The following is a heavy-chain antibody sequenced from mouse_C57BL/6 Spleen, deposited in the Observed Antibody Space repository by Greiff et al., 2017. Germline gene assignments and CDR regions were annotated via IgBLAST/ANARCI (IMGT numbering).Heavy chain of an antibody. V-gene: IGHV5-4*01. D-gene: IGHD1-1*01. CDR3: ALYGGAMDY. CDR2: ISDGGSYT. CDR1: GFTFSSYA. J-gene: IGHJ4*01. Sequence: EVQRVESGGGLVKPGGSLKLSCAASGFTFSSYAMSWVRQTPEKRLEWVATISDGGSYTYYPDNVKGRFTISRDNAKNNLYLQMSHLKSEDTAMYYCALYGGAMDYWGQGTSVTVSS.